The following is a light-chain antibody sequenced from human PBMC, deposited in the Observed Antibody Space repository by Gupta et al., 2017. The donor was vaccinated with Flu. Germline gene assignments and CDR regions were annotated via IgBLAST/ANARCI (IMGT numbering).Light chain of an antibody. CDR3: AAWDNSLRV. Sequence: QSVLTQPPSASGTPGQRVTISCSGSYSNIGTNYVYWYQQFPGTAPKLLIYNNNQRPSGVSDRFSASKSGTSASLAISGLRSEDEADYYCAAWDNSLRVFDGGTKLTVL. CDR1: YSNIGTNY. V-gene: IGLV1-47*01. CDR2: NNN. J-gene: IGLJ3*02.